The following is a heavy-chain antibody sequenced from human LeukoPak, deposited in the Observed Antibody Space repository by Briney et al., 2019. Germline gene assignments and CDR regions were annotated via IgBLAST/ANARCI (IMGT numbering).Heavy chain of an antibody. CDR2: IYPGDSDT. CDR3: ARRTYYYDSSGYYGDVRFDY. CDR1: GYSFTSYW. V-gene: IGHV5-51*01. J-gene: IGHJ4*02. Sequence: PGESLKISCKGSGYSFTSYWIGWVRQMPGKGLEWMGIIYPGDSDTRYSPSFQGQVTISADKSISTAYLQWSSLKASDTAMYYCARRTYYYDSSGYYGDVRFDYWGQGTLVIVSS. D-gene: IGHD3-22*01.